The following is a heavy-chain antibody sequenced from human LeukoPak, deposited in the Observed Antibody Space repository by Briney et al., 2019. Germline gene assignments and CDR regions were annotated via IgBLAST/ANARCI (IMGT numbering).Heavy chain of an antibody. J-gene: IGHJ6*04. Sequence: GRSLRLSCAASGFTFSSYGMHWVRQAPGNGLEWVAVISYDGSNKYYADSVKGRFTISRDNSKNTLYLQMNSLRAEDTAVYYCAKGDPSGYAYYYGMDVWGKGTTVTVSS. CDR3: AKGDPSGYAYYYGMDV. CDR2: ISYDGSNK. D-gene: IGHD5-12*01. V-gene: IGHV3-30*18. CDR1: GFTFSSYG.